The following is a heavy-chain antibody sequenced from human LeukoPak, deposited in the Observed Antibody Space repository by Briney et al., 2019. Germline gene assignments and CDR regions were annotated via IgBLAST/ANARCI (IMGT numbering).Heavy chain of an antibody. D-gene: IGHD5-12*01. CDR1: GFTFDDYA. J-gene: IGHJ6*02. Sequence: GGSLRLSCAASGFTFDDYAMHWVRQAPGKGLEWVSGISWNSGSIGYADSVKGRFTISRDNAKNSLYLQMNSLRAEDAALYYCAKTSRGYSGYDSYYGMDVWGQGTTVTVSS. V-gene: IGHV3-9*01. CDR3: AKTSRGYSGYDSYYGMDV. CDR2: ISWNSGSI.